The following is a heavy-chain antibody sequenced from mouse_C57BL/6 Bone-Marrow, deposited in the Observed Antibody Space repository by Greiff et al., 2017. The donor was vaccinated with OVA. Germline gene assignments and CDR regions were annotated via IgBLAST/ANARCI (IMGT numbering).Heavy chain of an antibody. CDR1: GFTFSDYY. V-gene: IGHV5-16*01. CDR2: INYDGSST. Sequence: EVKLVESEGGLVQPGSSMKLSCTASGFTFSDYYMAWVRQVPEKGLEWVANINYDGSSTYYLDSLKSRFIISRDNAKNILYLQMSSLKSEDTATYYCARDRGGTNYFDYWGQGTTLTVSS. D-gene: IGHD4-1*01. CDR3: ARDRGGTNYFDY. J-gene: IGHJ2*01.